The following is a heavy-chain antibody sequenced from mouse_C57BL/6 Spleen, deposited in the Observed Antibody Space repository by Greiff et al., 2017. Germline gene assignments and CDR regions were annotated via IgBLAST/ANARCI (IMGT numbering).Heavy chain of an antibody. CDR2: IDPANGNT. V-gene: IGHV14-3*01. CDR1: GFNIKNTY. Sequence: VQLQQSVAELVRPGASVKLSCTASGFNIKNTYMHWVKQRPEQGLEWIGRIDPANGNTKYAPKFQGKATITADTSSNTAYLQLSSLPSEDTAIYYCARSPDSSGYLAWFAYWGQGTLVTVSA. J-gene: IGHJ3*01. D-gene: IGHD3-2*02. CDR3: ARSPDSSGYLAWFAY.